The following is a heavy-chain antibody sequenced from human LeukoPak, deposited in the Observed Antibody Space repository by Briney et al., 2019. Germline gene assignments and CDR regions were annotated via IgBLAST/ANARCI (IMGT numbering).Heavy chain of an antibody. CDR2: IKQDGSQK. V-gene: IGHV3-7*05. D-gene: IGHD5-12*01. CDR3: ARDRYSGYDWRGHYYYYGMDV. J-gene: IGHJ6*02. CDR1: GFTFSSYW. Sequence: GGSLRLSCAVSGFTFSSYWMNWVRQAPGKGLEWVANIKQDGSQKYYVDSVRGRFTISRDNAKNSLYLQLNSLRAEDTAVYYCARDRYSGYDWRGHYYYYGMDVWGQGTTVTVSS.